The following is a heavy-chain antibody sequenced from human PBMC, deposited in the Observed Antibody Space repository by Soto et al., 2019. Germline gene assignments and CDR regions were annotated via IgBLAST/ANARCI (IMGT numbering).Heavy chain of an antibody. J-gene: IGHJ3*02. CDR1: GFSLSTSGVG. CDR3: AHRPFNSAWHDAYDI. V-gene: IGHV2-5*05. CDR2: IYWDDDK. Sequence: GSGPTLVNPPQTLTLTCTFSGFSLSTSGVGVGWIRQPPGKALEWLALIYWDDDKRYGPSLRTTFTITKDTSKNQVVLTMTNMDPVDTATYFCAHRPFNSAWHDAYDIWGPGTMVTVS. D-gene: IGHD5-18*01.